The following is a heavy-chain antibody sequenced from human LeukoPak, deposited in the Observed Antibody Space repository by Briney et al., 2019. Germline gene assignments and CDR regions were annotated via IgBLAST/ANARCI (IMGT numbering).Heavy chain of an antibody. D-gene: IGHD3-10*02. CDR1: GLNLSINY. CDR3: AELGITMIGGV. Sequence: PGGSLRLSCAASGLNLSINYMNWVRQAPGKGLEWVSYISSSGSTIYYADSVKGRFTISRDNAKNSLYLQMNSLRAEDTAVYYCAELGITMIGGVWGKGTTVTISS. J-gene: IGHJ6*04. CDR2: ISSSGSTI. V-gene: IGHV3-48*03.